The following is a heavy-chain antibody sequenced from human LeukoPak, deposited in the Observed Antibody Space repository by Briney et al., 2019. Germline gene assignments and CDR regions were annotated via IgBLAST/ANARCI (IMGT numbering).Heavy chain of an antibody. CDR1: GFTFSNYV. J-gene: IGHJ4*02. Sequence: GGSLRLSCVASGFTFSNYVMSCVRQAPGKGLEWVSAISGSGGRTYYADSVKGRFTISRDNAKNSLYLQMNSLRAEDTAVYYCAREGIVGATRVTDSWGQGTLVAVSS. D-gene: IGHD1-26*01. CDR2: ISGSGGRT. V-gene: IGHV3-23*01. CDR3: AREGIVGATRVTDS.